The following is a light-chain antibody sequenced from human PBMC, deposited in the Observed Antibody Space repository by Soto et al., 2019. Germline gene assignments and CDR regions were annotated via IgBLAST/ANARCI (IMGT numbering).Light chain of an antibody. V-gene: IGKV3-15*01. CDR2: GAS. CDR1: QTITSN. Sequence: EVVVTQSPATLSVSPGNTVTLSCRANQTITSNLAWYQQKPGQAPRLLIYGASTRATGIPVRFSGSGSGTEFTLTISSLQSEDFAVYFCQQRSGWPPTFGGGNKVDIK. J-gene: IGKJ4*01. CDR3: QQRSGWPPT.